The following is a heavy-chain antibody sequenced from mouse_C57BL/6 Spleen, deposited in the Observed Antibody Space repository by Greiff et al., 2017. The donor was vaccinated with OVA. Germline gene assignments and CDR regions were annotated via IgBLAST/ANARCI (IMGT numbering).Heavy chain of an antibody. D-gene: IGHD4-1*01. V-gene: IGHV1-81*01. Sequence: VQLQQSGAELARPGASVKLSCKASGYTFTRYGISWVKQRNGQGLEWIGELSPRSGNTYYNEKFKGKATLTADKSSSTAYMELRSLTSEDSAVYFWARLYTGSNFDYWGQGTTRTVSS. J-gene: IGHJ2*01. CDR1: GYTFTRYG. CDR3: ARLYTGSNFDY. CDR2: LSPRSGNT.